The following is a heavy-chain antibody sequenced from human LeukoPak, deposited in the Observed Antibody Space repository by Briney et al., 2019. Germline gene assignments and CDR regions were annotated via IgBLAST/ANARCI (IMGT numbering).Heavy chain of an antibody. J-gene: IGHJ6*04. V-gene: IGHV4-38-2*01. D-gene: IGHD2-2*01. Sequence: SETLSLTCAVSGYSISSGYYWGWIRQPPGKGLEGIGSIYHSGSTYYNPSLKSRVTISVDTSKNQFSLNLSSVTAADTAVYYCAREIRYCSSTSCYGGYGMYVWGKGNTVTVSS. CDR2: IYHSGST. CDR1: GYSISSGYY. CDR3: AREIRYCSSTSCYGGYGMYV.